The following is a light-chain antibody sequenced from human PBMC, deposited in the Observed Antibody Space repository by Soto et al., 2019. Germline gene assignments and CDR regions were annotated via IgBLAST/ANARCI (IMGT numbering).Light chain of an antibody. CDR3: QQYSSLPHT. J-gene: IGKJ2*01. CDR1: QSVTSRY. CDR2: GVS. V-gene: IGKV3-20*01. Sequence: ENVWTQSPGTLSLSPGERATLSCRATQSVTSRYFAWYQQKPGQAPRLLIYGVSSRATDIPDRFSGSGSGTDFTLTLSRLEPEDFVVYYCQQYSSLPHTFGQGTKLEVK.